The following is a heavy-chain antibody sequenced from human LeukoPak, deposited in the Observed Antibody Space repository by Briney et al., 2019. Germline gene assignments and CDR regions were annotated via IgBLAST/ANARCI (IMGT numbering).Heavy chain of an antibody. V-gene: IGHV4-59*01. Sequence: PSETLSLTCTVSGGSISSYYWSWIRQPPGKGLEWIGCIYYSGSTNYNPSLKSRVTISVDTSKNQFSLKLSSVTAADTAVYYCARDQLRGIAAASNNWFDPWGQGTLVTVSS. CDR3: ARDQLRGIAAASNNWFDP. J-gene: IGHJ5*02. D-gene: IGHD6-13*01. CDR2: IYYSGST. CDR1: GGSISSYY.